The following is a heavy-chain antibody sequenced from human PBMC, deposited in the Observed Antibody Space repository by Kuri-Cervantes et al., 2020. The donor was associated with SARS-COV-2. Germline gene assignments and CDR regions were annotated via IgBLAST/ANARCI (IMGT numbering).Heavy chain of an antibody. Sequence: GGSLRLSCAASGFTFSSYDMHWVRQAPGKGLEWVAVISYAGSNKYYAESVKGRFTISRDSSKNTMYLQMNSLRAEDTAVYYCARDLDDFWSGNELKDVWGKATTTVSS. CDR2: ISYAGSNK. J-gene: IGHJ6*03. CDR3: ARDLDDFWSGNELKDV. D-gene: IGHD3-3*01. V-gene: IGHV3-30*04. CDR1: GFTFSSYD.